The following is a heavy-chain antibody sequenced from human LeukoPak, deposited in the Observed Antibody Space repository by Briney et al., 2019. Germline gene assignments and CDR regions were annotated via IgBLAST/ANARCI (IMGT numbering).Heavy chain of an antibody. Sequence: PSQTLSLTCTVSGCSISSGYYYWSWIREPAGKVLEWIGRMYTSGSTEYNPPLNSRVTISVDTSKNQFSLKLSSVTAADTAVYYCTRSRERYCTSGSCYIDLQARWGQGTLVTVSS. V-gene: IGHV4-61*02. CDR1: GCSISSGYYY. J-gene: IGHJ4*02. D-gene: IGHD2-2*02. CDR3: TRSRERYCTSGSCYIDLQAR. CDR2: MYTSGST.